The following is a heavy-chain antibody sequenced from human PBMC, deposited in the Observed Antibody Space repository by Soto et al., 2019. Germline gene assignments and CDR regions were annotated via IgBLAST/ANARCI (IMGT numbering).Heavy chain of an antibody. CDR1: GDSITPNGYY. Sequence: SETLSLTSSVSGDSITPNGYYWGWIRQPPGKGLQWIGNVYWTGSTFSHPSLTSRVFISVDTSKNEFSLRLTSVTAADTAVYYCARSHYTYGLLIDYWGPGTLVTVSS. V-gene: IGHV4-39*01. D-gene: IGHD2-8*01. CDR3: ARSHYTYGLLIDY. CDR2: VYWTGST. J-gene: IGHJ4*02.